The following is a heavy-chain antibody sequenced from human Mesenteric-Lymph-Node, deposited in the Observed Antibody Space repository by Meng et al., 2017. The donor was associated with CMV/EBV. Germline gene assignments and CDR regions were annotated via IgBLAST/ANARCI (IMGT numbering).Heavy chain of an antibody. Sequence: YTFVYYGINWVRQAPGQGLELMGWISAYSGTTTCAEKLQVRVTMTTDTPTGTAYMELRSLSPDDTAVYYCAREPGGFYNVLAGYYDYWGQGTLVTVSS. J-gene: IGHJ4*02. CDR2: ISAYSGTT. V-gene: IGHV1-18*01. CDR1: YTFVYYG. D-gene: IGHD3-9*01. CDR3: AREPGGFYNVLAGYYDY.